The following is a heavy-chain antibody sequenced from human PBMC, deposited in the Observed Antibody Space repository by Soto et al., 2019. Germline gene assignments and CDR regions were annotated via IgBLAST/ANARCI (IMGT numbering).Heavy chain of an antibody. CDR3: AQSIRGLRGVPDYYGMDV. CDR1: GYTFTSYD. CDR2: MNPNSGNT. J-gene: IGHJ6*02. D-gene: IGHD3-10*01. V-gene: IGHV1-8*01. Sequence: QVQLVQSGAEVKKPGASVKVSCKASGYTFTSYDINWVRQATGQGLEWMGWMNPNSGNTGYAQKFQGRVTMTRNTSISTDYMELSSLRAEDTAVYYCAQSIRGLRGVPDYYGMDVWGQVTTVTVSS.